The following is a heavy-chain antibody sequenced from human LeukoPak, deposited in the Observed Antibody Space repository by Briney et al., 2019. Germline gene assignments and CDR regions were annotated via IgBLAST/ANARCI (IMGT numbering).Heavy chain of an antibody. CDR1: SDSMTLYY. CDR3: ARWRPYFYDSSGYVDY. J-gene: IGHJ4*02. V-gene: IGHV4-59*01. Sequence: SETLSLTCTVSSDSMTLYYWSWIRQSPGKGLEWIGNMYYSGSPDYNPSLKSRVTISIDTSKNQFSLRLTSVTAADTAVYYCARWRPYFYDSSGYVDYWGQGTLVTVSS. D-gene: IGHD3-22*01. CDR2: MYYSGSP.